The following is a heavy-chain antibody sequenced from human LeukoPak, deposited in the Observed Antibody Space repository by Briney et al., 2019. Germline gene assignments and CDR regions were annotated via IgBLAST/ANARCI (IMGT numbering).Heavy chain of an antibody. Sequence: SETLSLTCTVSGGSISGFFWSWIRQPPGKGLEWIGYIYFSGSTNYNPSLKSRVTISVDTSKNHSSLKLNSVTAADTAVYYCARQDNDYPYYFDYWGQGTLVTVSS. D-gene: IGHD4-11*01. CDR1: GGSISGFF. CDR2: IYFSGST. J-gene: IGHJ4*02. CDR3: ARQDNDYPYYFDY. V-gene: IGHV4-59*08.